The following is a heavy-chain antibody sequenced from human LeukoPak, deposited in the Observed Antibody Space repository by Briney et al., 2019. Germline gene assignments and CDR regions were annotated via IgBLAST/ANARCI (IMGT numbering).Heavy chain of an antibody. V-gene: IGHV1-69*01. CDR3: ARALNWEIAAAGHFDY. Sequence: ASVKVSCKASGGTFSSYAISWVRQAPGQGLEWMGGIIPIFGTANYAQKFQGRVTITADESTSTAYMELSSLRSEDTAVYYCARALNWEIAAAGHFDYWGQGTLVTVSS. D-gene: IGHD6-13*01. J-gene: IGHJ4*02. CDR2: IIPIFGTA. CDR1: GGTFSSYA.